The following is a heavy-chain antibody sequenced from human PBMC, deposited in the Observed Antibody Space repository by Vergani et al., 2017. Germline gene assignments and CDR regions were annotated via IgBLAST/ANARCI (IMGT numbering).Heavy chain of an antibody. J-gene: IGHJ4*02. CDR2: IIPNSGGT. D-gene: IGHD3-9*01. V-gene: IGHV1-2*02. CDR1: GYTFIDYY. CDR3: ARGDYGILTGYRY. Sequence: QVQLVQSGAEVRTPGASVKVSCKALGYTFIDYYIHWVRQAPGQGLQWMGWIIPNSGGTNYAQKFQGRVTMTRDTSISTAYMELSRLRSDDTAIYYCARGDYGILTGYRYWGQGTLVTVSA.